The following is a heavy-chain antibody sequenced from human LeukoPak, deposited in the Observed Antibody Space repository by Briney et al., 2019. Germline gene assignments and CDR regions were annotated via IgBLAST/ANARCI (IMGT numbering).Heavy chain of an antibody. CDR1: GFTFSSYS. Sequence: PGGSLRLSCAASGFTFSSYSMNWVRQAPGKGLEWVSSISSSSSYIYYADSVKGRFTISRDNAKNSLYLQMNSLRAEDTAVYYYARDIHPLDYSTGFDPWGQGTLVTVSS. CDR3: ARDIHPLDYSTGFDP. J-gene: IGHJ5*02. V-gene: IGHV3-21*01. CDR2: ISSSSSYI. D-gene: IGHD4-11*01.